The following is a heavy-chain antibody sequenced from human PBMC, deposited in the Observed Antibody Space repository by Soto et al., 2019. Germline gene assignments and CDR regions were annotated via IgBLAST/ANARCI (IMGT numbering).Heavy chain of an antibody. CDR3: ARASRIAVVGLKYYFDY. CDR1: GYTFTNYD. D-gene: IGHD6-13*01. V-gene: IGHV1-8*01. Sequence: ASVKVSCKASGYTFTNYDINWVRQATGQGLEWMGWMNPNTGNTGYTQKFQGRVTMTRNTSINTAFMELSSLRSEDTAVYYCARASRIAVVGLKYYFDYWGQGALVTVSS. CDR2: MNPNTGNT. J-gene: IGHJ4*02.